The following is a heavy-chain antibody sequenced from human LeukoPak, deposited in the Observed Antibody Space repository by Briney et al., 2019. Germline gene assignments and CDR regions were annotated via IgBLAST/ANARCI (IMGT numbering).Heavy chain of an antibody. CDR1: GGSISSYY. Sequence: SETLSLTCTVSGGSISSYYWSWIRQPPGKGLEWIGYIYYSGSTNYNPSLKSRVTISVDTSKNQFSLKLSSVTAADTAVYYCARDRSGIAVADTGFDYWGQGTLVTVSS. J-gene: IGHJ4*02. CDR2: IYYSGST. V-gene: IGHV4-59*01. CDR3: ARDRSGIAVADTGFDY. D-gene: IGHD6-19*01.